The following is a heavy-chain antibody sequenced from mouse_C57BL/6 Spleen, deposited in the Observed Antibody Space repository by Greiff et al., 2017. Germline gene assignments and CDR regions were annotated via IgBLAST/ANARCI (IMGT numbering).Heavy chain of an antibody. Sequence: VKLLESGAELVRPGTSVKVSCKASGYAFTNYLIEWVKQRPGQGLEWIGVINPGSGGTNYNEKFKGKATLTADKSSSTAYMQLSSLTSEDSAVYFCARSGLDAMDYWGQGTSVTVSS. V-gene: IGHV1-54*01. CDR2: INPGSGGT. CDR1: GYAFTNYL. D-gene: IGHD3-3*01. J-gene: IGHJ4*01. CDR3: ARSGLDAMDY.